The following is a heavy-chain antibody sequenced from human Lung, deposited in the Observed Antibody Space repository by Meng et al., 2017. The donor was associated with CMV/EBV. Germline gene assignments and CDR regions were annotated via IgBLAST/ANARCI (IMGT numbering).Heavy chain of an antibody. Sequence: GGSLRLXXEGSGYSFASYCIGWVRQMPGKGLEWMGIIYPSDSDTIYNPSFEGQVTISADTSINTAYLQWNSLKASDTAMYYCARRPMLYCGTDCEFDFWGQGTXVTVSS. CDR3: ARRPMLYCGTDCEFDF. CDR2: IYPSDSDT. CDR1: GYSFASYC. D-gene: IGHD2-21*01. J-gene: IGHJ4*02. V-gene: IGHV5-51*01.